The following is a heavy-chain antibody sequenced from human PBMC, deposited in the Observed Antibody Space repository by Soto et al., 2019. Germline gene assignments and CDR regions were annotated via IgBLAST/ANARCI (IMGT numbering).Heavy chain of an antibody. CDR3: ARDNATSDVYFDY. J-gene: IGHJ4*02. CDR1: GGSISSGGYY. V-gene: IGHV4-31*03. Sequence: PSETMSLTCTVSGGSISSGGYYWSWIRQHPGKGLEWIGYIYYSGSTYYNPSLKSRVTISVDTSKNQFSLKLSSVTAADTAVYYCARDNATSDVYFDYWGQGTLVTVSS. CDR2: IYYSGST. D-gene: IGHD1-26*01.